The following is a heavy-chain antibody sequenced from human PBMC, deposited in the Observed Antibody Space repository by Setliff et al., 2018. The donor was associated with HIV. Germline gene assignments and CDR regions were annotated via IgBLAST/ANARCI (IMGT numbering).Heavy chain of an antibody. V-gene: IGHV4-61*02. J-gene: IGHJ4*02. Sequence: SETLSLTCTVSGDSISSGSNYWSWIRQPAGKGLEWIGRIYTSGPRYNPSLENRVTISVDTSKSQFFLMLSSVTAADTVVYYCARASSDIPGVDSNYFDDWGQGTLVTVSS. D-gene: IGHD2-2*01. CDR3: ARASSDIPGVDSNYFDD. CDR1: GDSISSGSNY. CDR2: IYTSGP.